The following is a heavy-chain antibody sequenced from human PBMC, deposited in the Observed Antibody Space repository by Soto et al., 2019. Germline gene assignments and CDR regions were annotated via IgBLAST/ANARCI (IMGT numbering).Heavy chain of an antibody. Sequence: GGSLRLSCAASGFTFSSYAMSWVRQAPGKGLEWVSAISGSGGSTYYADSVKGRFTISRDNSKNTLYLQMNSLRAEDTAVYYCAKPYPSLDYYDRPHRRRDPERRDYWGQGTLVTVSS. CDR1: GFTFSSYA. D-gene: IGHD3-22*01. J-gene: IGHJ4*02. CDR2: ISGSGGST. CDR3: AKPYPSLDYYDRPHRRRDPERRDY. V-gene: IGHV3-23*01.